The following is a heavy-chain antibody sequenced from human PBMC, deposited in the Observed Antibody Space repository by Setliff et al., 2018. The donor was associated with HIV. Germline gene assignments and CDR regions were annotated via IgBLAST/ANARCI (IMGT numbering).Heavy chain of an antibody. V-gene: IGHV4-38-2*01. CDR3: ARGGPAVAYAVDV. CDR1: RDSITRSFY. Sequence: PLETLSLTCAVSRDSITRSFYWAWIPQPPGKGLEWIANIYPSGSIWPSGTSNYNPSLKGRVTISLDMAHNQFSLKVNSVTAADTAIYYCARGGPAVAYAVDVWGQGTTVTVSS. D-gene: IGHD5-12*01. J-gene: IGHJ6*02. CDR2: IWPSGTS.